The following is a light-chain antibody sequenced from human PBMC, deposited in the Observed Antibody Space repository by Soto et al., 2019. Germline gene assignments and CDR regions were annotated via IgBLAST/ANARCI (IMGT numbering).Light chain of an antibody. V-gene: IGLV2-14*01. Sequence: QSALTQPASVSGSPGQSITISCTGTSSDVGGYNYVSWYQQHPGKAPKLMIYDVSNRPSGVSNRFSGYKSGNTASLTISGLQAEDEADYYCSSYTSSSTLGVVFGGGTQLTVL. CDR2: DVS. CDR3: SSYTSSSTLGVV. J-gene: IGLJ2*01. CDR1: SSDVGGYNY.